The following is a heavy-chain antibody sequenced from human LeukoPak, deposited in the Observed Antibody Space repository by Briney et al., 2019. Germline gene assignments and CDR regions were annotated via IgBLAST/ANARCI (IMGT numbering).Heavy chain of an antibody. V-gene: IGHV4-39*01. D-gene: IGHD6-19*01. Sequence: SETLSLTCTVSGGSISSSSYYWGWIRQPPGKGVEFIGNIYYTGSTYYNPSLKSRVTISVDTSKSQISLRLSSVTAADTAVYYCARLAGDYFDYWGQGTLVTVSS. CDR2: IYYTGST. CDR3: ARLAGDYFDY. CDR1: GGSISSSSYY. J-gene: IGHJ4*02.